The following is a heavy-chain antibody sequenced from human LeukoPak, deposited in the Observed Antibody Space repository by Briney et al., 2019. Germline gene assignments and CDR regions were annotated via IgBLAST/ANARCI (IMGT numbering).Heavy chain of an antibody. D-gene: IGHD2-8*01. V-gene: IGHV4-59*01. CDR2: IHYSGNT. CDR1: GGSISGYY. J-gene: IGHJ4*02. Sequence: SETLSLTCTVSGGSISGYYWAWVRQPPGKVLEWIGYIHYSGNTNYNPSLKSRVTMSVATSKNQFSLIVTSVTAADTAVYYCTKIANGGLSDYWGQGTLVTVSS. CDR3: TKIANGGLSDY.